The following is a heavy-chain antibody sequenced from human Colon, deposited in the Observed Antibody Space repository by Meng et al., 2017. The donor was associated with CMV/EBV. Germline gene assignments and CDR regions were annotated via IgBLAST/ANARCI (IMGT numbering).Heavy chain of an antibody. CDR3: ARDHRGALYDNDAFNI. D-gene: IGHD5/OR15-5a*01. Sequence: FVFSNYNMNWVRQAPGKGLEWVSSISSDGTSRHYSDSVKGRFTISSDNAKGSLYLQMDSLRAEDTAVYYCARDHRGALYDNDAFNIWGQGTMVTVSS. J-gene: IGHJ3*02. V-gene: IGHV3-21*01. CDR1: FVFSNYN. CDR2: ISSDGTSR.